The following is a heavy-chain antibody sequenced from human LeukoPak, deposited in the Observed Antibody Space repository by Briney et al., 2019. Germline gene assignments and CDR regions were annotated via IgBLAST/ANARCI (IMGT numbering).Heavy chain of an antibody. J-gene: IGHJ5*02. CDR3: ARGAEVDTATNWFDP. D-gene: IGHD5-18*01. CDR1: GGPISSYY. Sequence: SETLSLTCTVSGGPISSYYWSWIRQPPGKGLEWIGYIYYSGSTNYNPCLKSRVTISVDTSKNQFSLKLSSVTAADTAVYYCARGAEVDTATNWFDPWGQGTLVSVYS. V-gene: IGHV4-59*01. CDR2: IYYSGST.